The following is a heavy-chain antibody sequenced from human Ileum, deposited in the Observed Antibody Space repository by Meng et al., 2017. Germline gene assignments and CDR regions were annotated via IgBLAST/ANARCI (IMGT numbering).Heavy chain of an antibody. V-gene: IGHV4-31*03. J-gene: IGHJ5*02. CDR3: ARDRFSSGSSNWFDP. CDR1: GVSISRGFYH. Sequence: GQLQGSGPGLVKPSQTLSLTCTVSGVSISRGFYHWNWIRQHPGKGLEWIGSIYYSGTIYYNPSLKSRVTISLDTSKNQFSLNLSSVTAADTAVYYCARDRFSSGSSNWFDPWGQGTLVTVSS. CDR2: IYYSGTI. D-gene: IGHD3-10*01.